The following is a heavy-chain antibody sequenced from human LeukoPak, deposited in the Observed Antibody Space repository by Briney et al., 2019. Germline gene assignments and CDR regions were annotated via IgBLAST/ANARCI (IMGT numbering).Heavy chain of an antibody. Sequence: GASVKVSCKSSGDTFNDYTFSWVRQAPGQGLEWMGRIMPFLDVANYAPKFQGRVTPTADKSTSTTYMELSDLKSEDTAVYYCARDHCSGGSCHGGHWGQGTLVTVSS. V-gene: IGHV1-69*04. J-gene: IGHJ4*02. CDR1: GDTFNDYT. CDR3: ARDHCSGGSCHGGH. D-gene: IGHD2-15*01. CDR2: IMPFLDVA.